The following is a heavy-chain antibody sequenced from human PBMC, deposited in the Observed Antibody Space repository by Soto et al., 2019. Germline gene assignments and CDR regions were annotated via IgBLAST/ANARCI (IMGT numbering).Heavy chain of an antibody. CDR2: INPNSGGT. V-gene: IGHV1-2*04. D-gene: IGHD6-13*01. Sequence: ASVKVSCKASGGTFSSYAISWVRQAPGQGLEWMGWINPNSGGTNYAQKFQGWVTMTRDTSISTAYMELSRLRSDDTAVYYCARARYSSSWYYFDYWGQGTLVTVSS. CDR3: ARARYSSSWYYFDY. CDR1: GGTFSSYA. J-gene: IGHJ4*02.